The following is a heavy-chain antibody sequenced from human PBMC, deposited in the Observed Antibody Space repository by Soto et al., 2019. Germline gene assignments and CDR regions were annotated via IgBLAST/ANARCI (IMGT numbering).Heavy chain of an antibody. V-gene: IGHV3-33*01. J-gene: IGHJ4*02. CDR3: ARARGMGSTQGAFDY. Sequence: QVQLVESGGGVVQPGRSLRLSCAASGFTFSSYGMHWVRQAPGKGLEWVAVIRYDGSNKYYADSVKGRVTISRDNSKNTLYLQMNSLRAEDTAVYYCARARGMGSTQGAFDYWGQGTLVTVSS. CDR1: GFTFSSYG. D-gene: IGHD2-2*01. CDR2: IRYDGSNK.